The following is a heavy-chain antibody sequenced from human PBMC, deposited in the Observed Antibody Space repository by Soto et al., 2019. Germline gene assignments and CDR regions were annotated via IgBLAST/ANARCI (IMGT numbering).Heavy chain of an antibody. D-gene: IGHD4-17*01. J-gene: IGHJ4*02. Sequence: EVQLVESGGGLVQPGGSLRLSCAASGFTFSTYSMNWVRQAPGKGREWVSYISSGSSTISYADSAKGRFTISRDNAKKSLYRQMNSVRAEETAVYYCASHDYGDDVDYWGQGTLVTVSS. CDR1: GFTFSTYS. CDR3: ASHDYGDDVDY. V-gene: IGHV3-48*01. CDR2: ISSGSSTI.